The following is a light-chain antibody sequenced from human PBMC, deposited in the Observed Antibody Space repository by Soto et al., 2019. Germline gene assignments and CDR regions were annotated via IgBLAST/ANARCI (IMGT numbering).Light chain of an antibody. CDR3: QQYGSSPPT. CDR2: GAS. Sequence: EIVLTQSPGTLSLSPGERATLSCRASQSVSSSYLAWYQQKPGQAPRLLIYGASSRATGIPGRFSGSGSGTDFTLTISRLEPEDFAVYYCQQYGSSPPTFGQGTRLEI. V-gene: IGKV3-20*01. CDR1: QSVSSSY. J-gene: IGKJ5*01.